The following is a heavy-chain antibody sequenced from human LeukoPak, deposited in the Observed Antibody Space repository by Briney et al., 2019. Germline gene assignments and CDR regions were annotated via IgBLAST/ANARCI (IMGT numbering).Heavy chain of an antibody. Sequence: ASVKFSCKASGYTFTGYDMHWVRQAPGQGLEGMGWINPNSGGTNYAQKFQGRVTMTRDTSISTAYMELSRLRSDDTAVYYCATAQVGAAARFDYWGQGTLVTVSS. CDR3: ATAQVGAAARFDY. CDR1: GYTFTGYD. D-gene: IGHD6-13*01. J-gene: IGHJ4*02. CDR2: INPNSGGT. V-gene: IGHV1-2*02.